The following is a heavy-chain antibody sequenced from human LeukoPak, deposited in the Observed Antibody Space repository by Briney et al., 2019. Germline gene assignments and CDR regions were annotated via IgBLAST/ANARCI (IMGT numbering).Heavy chain of an antibody. CDR1: GGTFSSYA. D-gene: IGHD5-18*01. J-gene: IGHJ6*03. CDR2: IIPIFGTA. V-gene: IGHV1-69*06. CDR3: ARVRGGTAMASGYYYMDV. Sequence: ASVKVSCKASGGTFSSYAISWVRQAPGQGLEWMGGIIPIFGTANYAQKFQGRVTITADKSTSTAYMELSSLRSEDTAVYYCARVRGGTAMASGYYYMDVWGKGTTVTISS.